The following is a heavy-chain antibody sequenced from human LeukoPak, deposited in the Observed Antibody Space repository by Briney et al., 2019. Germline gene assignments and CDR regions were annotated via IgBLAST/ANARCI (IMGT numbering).Heavy chain of an antibody. CDR3: ARVSGSMAARSAWFDS. CDR1: GYIFTKYG. Sequence: ASVKVSCKASGYIFTKYGFTWVRQAPGQGLEWMGWISAYDGYTNHAQKFQGRVTMTTDVSTSTAYMELRSLRSDDTAVYYCARVSGSMAARSAWFDSWGQGTLVTVSS. CDR2: ISAYDGYT. V-gene: IGHV1-18*01. J-gene: IGHJ5*01. D-gene: IGHD6-6*01.